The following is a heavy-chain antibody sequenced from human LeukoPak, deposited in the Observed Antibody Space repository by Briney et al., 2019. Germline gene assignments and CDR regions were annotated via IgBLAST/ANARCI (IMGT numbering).Heavy chain of an antibody. CDR3: AKSIDGAIGYCSSVNCRTDS. CDR2: ISSSGQII. D-gene: IGHD2-2*01. CDR1: GFTLTDYC. Sequence: PGGSLRLSCAASGFTLTDYCMSWIRQAPGKRLEWVSYISSSGQIIYYGDSAKGRFTISRDSAKNSLYLQLNSLRVEDSAVYYCAKSIDGAIGYCSSVNCRTDSWGQGILVTVSS. V-gene: IGHV3-11*01. J-gene: IGHJ4*02.